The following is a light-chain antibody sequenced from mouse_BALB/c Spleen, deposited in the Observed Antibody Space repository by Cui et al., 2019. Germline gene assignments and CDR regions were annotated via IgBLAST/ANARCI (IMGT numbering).Light chain of an antibody. J-gene: IGKJ1*01. Sequence: QVVINQSPAIMSASPVEKVTMNGSASSSVSYMHWYQQKSGTSPKSWIYDTSKLASGVPARFSGSGSGTSYSLTISSMEAEDAATYYCQQWSSNPWTFGGGTKLEIK. CDR3: QQWSSNPWT. CDR2: DTS. V-gene: IGKV4-59*01. CDR1: SSVSY.